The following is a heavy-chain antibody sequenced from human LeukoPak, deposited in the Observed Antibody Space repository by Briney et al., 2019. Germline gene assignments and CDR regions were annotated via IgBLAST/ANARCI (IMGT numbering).Heavy chain of an antibody. V-gene: IGHV3-30*02. J-gene: IGHJ4*02. Sequence: GGSLRLSCAASAFTFSRYGMHWVRQAPGKGLEWVAFIRHDGSNKYHADSVKRRFTISRDNSKNTLYLQMNSLRAEDTAVYYCAKEIWPTVTTPGWTYFDYWGQGALVTASS. D-gene: IGHD4-17*01. CDR2: IRHDGSNK. CDR1: AFTFSRYG. CDR3: AKEIWPTVTTPGWTYFDY.